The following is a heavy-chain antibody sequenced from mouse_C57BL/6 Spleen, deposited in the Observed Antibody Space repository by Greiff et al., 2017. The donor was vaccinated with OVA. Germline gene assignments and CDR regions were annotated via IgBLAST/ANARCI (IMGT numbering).Heavy chain of an antibody. V-gene: IGHV5-4*03. Sequence: EVKLVESGGGLVKPGGSLKLSCAASGFTFSSYAMSWVRQTPEKRLEWVATISDGGSYTYYPDNVKGRFTISRDNAKNNLYLQMSHLKSEDTAMYYCARGWDFDDWGQGTTLTVAS. D-gene: IGHD3-3*01. CDR3: ARGWDFDD. CDR2: ISDGGSYT. J-gene: IGHJ2*01. CDR1: GFTFSSYA.